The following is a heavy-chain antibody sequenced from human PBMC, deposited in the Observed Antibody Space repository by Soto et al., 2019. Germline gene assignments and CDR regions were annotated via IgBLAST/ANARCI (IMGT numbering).Heavy chain of an antibody. Sequence: SVKVSCKASGGTFSSYAISWVRQAPGQGLEWMGGIIPIFGTANYAQKFQGRVTITADESTSTAYMELSSLRSEDTAVYYCASNVLMVYATDYFDYWGQGTLVTVSS. D-gene: IGHD2-8*01. CDR3: ASNVLMVYATDYFDY. CDR2: IIPIFGTA. J-gene: IGHJ4*02. V-gene: IGHV1-69*13. CDR1: GGTFSSYA.